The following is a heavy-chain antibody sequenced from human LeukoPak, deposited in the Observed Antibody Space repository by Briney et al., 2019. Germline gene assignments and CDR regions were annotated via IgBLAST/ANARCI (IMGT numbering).Heavy chain of an antibody. CDR2: ISSSSTI. V-gene: IGHV3-48*01. J-gene: IGHJ4*02. D-gene: IGHD3-10*01. Sequence: PGGSLRLSCAASGFTFSSYSMNWVRQAPGKGLEWVSYISSSSTIYYADSVKGRFTISRDNAKNSLYLQMNSLRAEDTAVYYCARDTGELLRWGQGTLVTVSS. CDR1: GFTFSSYS. CDR3: ARDTGELLR.